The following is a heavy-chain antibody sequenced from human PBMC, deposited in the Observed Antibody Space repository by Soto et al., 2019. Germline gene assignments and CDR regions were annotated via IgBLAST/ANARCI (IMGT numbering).Heavy chain of an antibody. CDR3: ARGRYGDY. CDR1: GYAFTTYG. J-gene: IGHJ4*02. CDR2: ISAHNGNT. D-gene: IGHD1-1*01. V-gene: IGHV1-18*01. Sequence: QVHLVQSGAEVKKPGASVKVSCQGSGYAFTTYGITWVRQAPGQGLEWMGWISAHNGNTNYAQKRQGRVTVTRDTSTSTAYMELRSLRYDDTAVYYCARGRYGDYWGQGALVTVSS.